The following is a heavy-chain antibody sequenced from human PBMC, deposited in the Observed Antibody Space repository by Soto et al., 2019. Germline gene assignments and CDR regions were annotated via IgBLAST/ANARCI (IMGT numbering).Heavy chain of an antibody. CDR1: GFSLSTSGVG. CDR3: RLMRAWCLYGMGC. V-gene: IGHV2-5*01. Sequence: QITLKESGPTLVKPTQTLTLTCTFSGFSLSTSGVGVGWIRQPPGKALEWLALVYSNEDKRFSPSLKSRLTITNVTSKTQVVLTLKNMVLVDSATFYGRLMRAWCLYGMGCWRKRTRV. D-gene: IGHD2-8*01. J-gene: IGHJ6*04. CDR2: VYSNEDK.